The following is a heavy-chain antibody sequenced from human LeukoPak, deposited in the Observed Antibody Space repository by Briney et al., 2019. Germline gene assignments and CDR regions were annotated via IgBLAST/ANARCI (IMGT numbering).Heavy chain of an antibody. J-gene: IGHJ1*01. D-gene: IGHD5-18*01. CDR2: VYYSGST. Sequence: SETLSLTCTVSGGSISSGGYYWSWIRQHPGQGLEWIGSVYYSGSTYYNPSLKGRVTISVDTSKNQFSLKLSSVTAADTAVYYCARHRTAMVPNFQHWGQGTLVTVSS. CDR3: ARHRTAMVPNFQH. V-gene: IGHV4-31*03. CDR1: GGSISSGGYY.